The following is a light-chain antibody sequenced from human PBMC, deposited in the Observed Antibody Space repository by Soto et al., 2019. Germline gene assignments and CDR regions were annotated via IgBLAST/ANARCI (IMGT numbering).Light chain of an antibody. CDR2: GAS. Sequence: EIVLTQSPSTLSLSPGERATLSXRXSQSVRGYLAWYQQKPGQAPRLLIYGASTRATGIPARFSGSGSGTDFTLTISSLQPEDFATYYCQQSYSTPPITFGQGTRLEI. V-gene: IGKV3-11*01. CDR3: QQSYSTPPIT. CDR1: QSVRGY. J-gene: IGKJ5*01.